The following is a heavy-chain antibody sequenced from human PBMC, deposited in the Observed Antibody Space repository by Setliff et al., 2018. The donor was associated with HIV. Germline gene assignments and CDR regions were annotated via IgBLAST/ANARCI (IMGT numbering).Heavy chain of an antibody. CDR1: GYSFTTSY. CDR2: INPDVGRS. CDR3: ARASPAPRAYGSGSYLAW. V-gene: IGHV1-46*03. Sequence: ASVKVSCKASGYSFTTSYIHWVRQAPGQVLEWMGIINPDVGRSTYAQNFQGRVTMTRDTPTTTVYMELSSLRSEDTAVDYCARASPAPRAYGSGSYLAWGGLGTLVTVS. J-gene: IGHJ4*02. D-gene: IGHD3-10*01.